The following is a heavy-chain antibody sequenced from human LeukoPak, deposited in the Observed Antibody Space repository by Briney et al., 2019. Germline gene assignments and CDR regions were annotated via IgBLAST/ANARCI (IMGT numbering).Heavy chain of an antibody. V-gene: IGHV3-23*01. Sequence: DSGKGRFAIARDNSKNTLYLQRNSIRAEDTAVYYCAKGHCSGGSCYGTDNWGQGTLVTVSS. CDR3: AKGHCSGGSCYGTDN. J-gene: IGHJ4*02. D-gene: IGHD2-15*01.